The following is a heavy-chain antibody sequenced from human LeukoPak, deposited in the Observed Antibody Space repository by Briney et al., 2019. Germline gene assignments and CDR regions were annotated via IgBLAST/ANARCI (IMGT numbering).Heavy chain of an antibody. Sequence: GESLKISCKGSGYSFTTFWIGWVRQMPGKGLEWLGIIYPGDPDTRYSPSFQGQVTISVDKSISTAYLQWDSLKASDTAMYYCASGEGSGYESFDYWGQGTLVTVSS. CDR3: ASGEGSGYESFDY. D-gene: IGHD5-12*01. V-gene: IGHV5-51*01. CDR1: GYSFTTFW. J-gene: IGHJ4*02. CDR2: IYPGDPDT.